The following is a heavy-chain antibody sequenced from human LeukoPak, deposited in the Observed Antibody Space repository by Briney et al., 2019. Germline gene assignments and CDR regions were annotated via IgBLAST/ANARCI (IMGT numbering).Heavy chain of an antibody. CDR2: LSRSGGTT. D-gene: IGHD2-8*01. V-gene: IGHV3-23*01. CDR1: GFNFNMFA. Sequence: GSLRLSCTGSGFNFNMFAMNWVRQAPGQGLEWVSGLSRSGGTTNYADSVKGRFTISRDKSKNMVFLQMNSLRPEDTAVYYCAKEQRIRHCSEGVCMEGYYFDYWGQGSLVTVSS. J-gene: IGHJ4*02. CDR3: AKEQRIRHCSEGVCMEGYYFDY.